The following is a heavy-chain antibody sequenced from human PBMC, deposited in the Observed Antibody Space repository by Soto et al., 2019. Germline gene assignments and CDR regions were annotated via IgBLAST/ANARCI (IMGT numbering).Heavy chain of an antibody. CDR2: INGYNGNT. CDR3: ARIGDVPYYYYGMDV. CDR1: GYTFSRSG. J-gene: IGHJ6*02. D-gene: IGHD3-16*01. V-gene: IGHV1-18*01. Sequence: QVQLLQSGAEVKKPGASVKVTCKASGYTFSRSGISWVRQAPGQGLEWMGWINGYNGNTNYTQKMQGRITMTTDTPTSTAYMELRSLRSDDTAVYYCARIGDVPYYYYGMDVWGQGTTVIVSS.